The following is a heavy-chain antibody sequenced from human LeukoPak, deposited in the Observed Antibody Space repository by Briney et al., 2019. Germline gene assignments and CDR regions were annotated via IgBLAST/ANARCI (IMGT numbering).Heavy chain of an antibody. Sequence: SGPTLVNPTQTLTLTCTLTGSSLTTSGVGVGWIRQPPGKALAWLALIYWDDDARYTESLKSRLTITKDTSKNQVVLTMTNLDPADTGTYYCAHISRRSYYFDYWGQGTLVTVSS. CDR2: IYWDDDA. CDR3: AHISRRSYYFDY. V-gene: IGHV2-5*02. CDR1: GSSLTTSGVG. J-gene: IGHJ4*02. D-gene: IGHD6-13*01.